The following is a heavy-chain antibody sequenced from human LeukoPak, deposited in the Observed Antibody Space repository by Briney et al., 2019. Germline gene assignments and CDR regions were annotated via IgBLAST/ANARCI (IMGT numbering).Heavy chain of an antibody. J-gene: IGHJ6*02. CDR1: GGSISSGDYY. CDR3: ARGSPDEYYDYNTYYYYGMDV. Sequence: SETLSLTCTVSGGSISSGDYYWSWIRQPPGKGLEWTGYIYYSGSTYYNPSLKSRVTISVDTSKNQFSLKLSSVTAADTAVYYCARGSPDEYYDYNTYYYYGMDVWGQGTTVTVSS. V-gene: IGHV4-30-4*01. D-gene: IGHD3-3*01. CDR2: IYYSGST.